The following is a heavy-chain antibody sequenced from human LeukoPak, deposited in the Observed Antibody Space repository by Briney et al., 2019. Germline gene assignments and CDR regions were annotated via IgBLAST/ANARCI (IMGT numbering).Heavy chain of an antibody. CDR2: IYYSGST. CDR1: GGSISSYY. J-gene: IGHJ6*03. CDR3: ARGPRGYSNYYYYYYMDV. Sequence: SETLSLTCTVSGGSISSYYWSWIRQPPGKGLEWIGYIYYSGSTNYNPSLKSRVTISVDTSKNQFSLELSSVTAADTAVYYCARGPRGYSNYYYYYYMDVWGKGTTVTISS. V-gene: IGHV4-59*01. D-gene: IGHD5-12*01.